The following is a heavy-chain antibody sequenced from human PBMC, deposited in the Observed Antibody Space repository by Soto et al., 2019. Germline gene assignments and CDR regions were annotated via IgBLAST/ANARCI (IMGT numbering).Heavy chain of an antibody. J-gene: IGHJ5*02. CDR2: IYYSGST. Sequence: PSETLSLTCTVSGGSISSFYWSWIRQPPGKGLEWIGYIYYSGSTNYNPSLKSRVTISVDTSKNQFSLKLSSVTAADTAVYYCARQGELMGSGHPVDNWFDPWGQGTLVTVSS. CDR3: ARQGELMGSGHPVDNWFDP. CDR1: GGSISSFY. V-gene: IGHV4-59*08. D-gene: IGHD2-8*01.